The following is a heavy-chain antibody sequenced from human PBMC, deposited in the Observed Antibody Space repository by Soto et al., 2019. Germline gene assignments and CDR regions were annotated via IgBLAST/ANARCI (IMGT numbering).Heavy chain of an antibody. CDR1: GFTFSSYA. D-gene: IGHD6-13*01. CDR2: ISGSGGST. V-gene: IGHV3-23*01. Sequence: PGGSLRLSCAASGFTFSSYAMSWVRQAPGKGLEWVSAISGSGGSTYYADSVKGRFTTSRDNSKNTLYLQMNSLRAEDTAVYYCAKDRGIAAAAARAENFDYWGQGTLVTVSS. J-gene: IGHJ4*02. CDR3: AKDRGIAAAAARAENFDY.